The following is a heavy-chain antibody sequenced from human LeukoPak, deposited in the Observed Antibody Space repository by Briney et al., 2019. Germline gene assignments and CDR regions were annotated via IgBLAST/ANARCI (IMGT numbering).Heavy chain of an antibody. D-gene: IGHD3-16*01. CDR3: ATYTHWVAGDV. J-gene: IGHJ6*02. Sequence: GVSLRLSCASSVFTFSHSCMSGVRQAPGKGREGVANVNPDGSAEDYVDSEKGRFTISRDNAGNSLYLQMSSLRAEDTAVYYCATYTHWVAGDVWGQGTTVTVSS. V-gene: IGHV3-7*01. CDR2: VNPDGSAE. CDR1: VFTFSHSC.